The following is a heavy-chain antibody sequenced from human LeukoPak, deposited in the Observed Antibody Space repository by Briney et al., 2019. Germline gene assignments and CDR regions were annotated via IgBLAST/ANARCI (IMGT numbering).Heavy chain of an antibody. V-gene: IGHV4-4*02. CDR3: ARGWGYMDV. Sequence: SGTPSLTCAVSGGSISSSNWWSWVRQPPGKGLEWIGRIYTSGSTNYNPSLKSRVTISVDTSKNQFSLKLSSVTAADTAVYYCARGWGYMDVWGKGTTVTISS. D-gene: IGHD3-16*01. CDR2: IYTSGST. CDR1: GGSISSSNW. J-gene: IGHJ6*03.